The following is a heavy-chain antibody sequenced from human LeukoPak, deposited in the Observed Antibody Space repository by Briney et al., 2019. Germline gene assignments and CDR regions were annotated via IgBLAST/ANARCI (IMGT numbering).Heavy chain of an antibody. J-gene: IGHJ4*02. CDR3: ARLTRRSGNYFDS. CDR2: INHSGST. CDR1: GGSFSGYY. D-gene: IGHD1-1*01. Sequence: SETLSLTCAVYGGSFSGYYWSWIRQPPGKGLEWIGEINHSGSTNYNPSLKSRVTISVDTSKNQFSLKPSSVTAADTAVYYCARLTRRSGNYFDSWGQGTLVTVSS. V-gene: IGHV4-34*01.